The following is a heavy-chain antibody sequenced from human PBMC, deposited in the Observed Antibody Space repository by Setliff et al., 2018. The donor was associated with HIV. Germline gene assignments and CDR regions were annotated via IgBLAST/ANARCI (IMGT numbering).Heavy chain of an antibody. V-gene: IGHV1-46*01. CDR1: GYSFTNYY. CDR2: INPSIVST. Sequence: ASVKVSCKASGYSFTNYYIHWVRQAPGQGLEWMGIINPSIVSTTYAEKFQGRVTMTKDTSTSTAYMELRSLRPDDTAVYFCARRADWFDLWGQGTLVTVSS. J-gene: IGHJ5*02. CDR3: ARRADWFDL.